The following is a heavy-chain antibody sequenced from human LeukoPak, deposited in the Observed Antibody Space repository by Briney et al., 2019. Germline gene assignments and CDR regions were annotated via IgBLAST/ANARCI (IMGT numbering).Heavy chain of an antibody. CDR1: GGSISSGDYY. CDR2: IYYSGST. CDR3: ARDHRSPVDAFDI. D-gene: IGHD1-14*01. V-gene: IGHV4-30-4*01. J-gene: IGHJ3*02. Sequence: SETLSLTCAVSGGSISSGDYYWSWIRQPPGKGLEWIGYIYYSGSTYYNPSLKSRVTISVDTSKNQFSLKLSSVTAADTAVYYCARDHRSPVDAFDIWGQGTMVTVSS.